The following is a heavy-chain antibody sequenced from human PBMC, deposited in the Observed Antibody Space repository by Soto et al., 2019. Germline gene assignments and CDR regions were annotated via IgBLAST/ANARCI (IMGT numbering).Heavy chain of an antibody. J-gene: IGHJ6*02. CDR3: ARGANYSCCHGIDV. Sequence: QVQLQESGPGLVKPSETLSLTCSVSGGSVNDYYWSWVRQPPGKGLEWIGFVYYIGSTNYNPSAKSRVTISVDTSKNQFSLKLRSVNAADTAVYYCARGANYSCCHGIDVWGQGTRVTVSS. CDR1: GGSVNDYY. V-gene: IGHV4-59*02. CDR2: VYYIGST. D-gene: IGHD1-26*01.